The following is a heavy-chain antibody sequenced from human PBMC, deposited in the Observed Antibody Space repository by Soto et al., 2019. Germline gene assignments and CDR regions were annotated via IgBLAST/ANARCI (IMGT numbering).Heavy chain of an antibody. J-gene: IGHJ6*02. Sequence: QVQLVESGGGVVQPGRSLRLSCAASGFSFSSYAMHWVRQAPGKGLEWVAVISYDGSNKYYADSVKGRFTISRDNSKNTLYLQMNSLRAEDTAVYYCAREAVEYRLPLGSNNYYYYGMDVWGQGTTVNVSS. CDR3: AREAVEYRLPLGSNNYYYYGMDV. V-gene: IGHV3-30-3*01. D-gene: IGHD2-2*01. CDR2: ISYDGSNK. CDR1: GFSFSSYA.